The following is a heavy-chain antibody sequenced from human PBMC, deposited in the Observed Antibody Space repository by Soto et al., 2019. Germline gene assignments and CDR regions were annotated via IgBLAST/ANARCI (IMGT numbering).Heavy chain of an antibody. V-gene: IGHV3-23*01. CDR1: GFTFSSYA. J-gene: IGHJ6*02. D-gene: IGHD1-1*01. Sequence: PGGSLRLSCAASGFTFSSYAMSWVRQAPGKGLEWVSATSGSGGSTYYADSVKGRFTISRDNSKNTLYLQMNSLRAEDTAVYYCAKGEQGWKPMNYYYYYGMDVWGQGTTVTVSS. CDR2: TSGSGGST. CDR3: AKGEQGWKPMNYYYYYGMDV.